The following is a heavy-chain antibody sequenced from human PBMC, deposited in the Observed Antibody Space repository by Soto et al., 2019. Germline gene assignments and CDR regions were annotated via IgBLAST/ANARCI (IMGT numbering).Heavy chain of an antibody. CDR3: ARGRNWNYGDYFDY. V-gene: IGHV3-53*04. CDR1: GFTVSSNY. J-gene: IGHJ4*02. D-gene: IGHD1-7*01. Sequence: GGSLRLSCAASGFTVSSNYMSWVRQAPGKGLEWVSVIYSGGSTYYADSVKGRFTISRHNSKNTLYLQMNSLRAEDTAVYYCARGRNWNYGDYFDYWGQGTLVTVSS. CDR2: IYSGGST.